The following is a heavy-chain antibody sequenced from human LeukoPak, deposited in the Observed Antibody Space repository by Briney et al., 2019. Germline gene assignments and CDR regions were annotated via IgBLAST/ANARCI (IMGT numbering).Heavy chain of an antibody. D-gene: IGHD6-19*01. CDR2: IYSGST. V-gene: IGHV4-39*07. CDR1: GGSITSSSYY. Sequence: PSETLSLTCTVSGGSITSSSYYWGWIRQPPGKGLQWIGSIYSGSTYYNPSLKSRVTISVDTSKIQFSLKLSSVTAADTAVYYCAGGYLDSSGIDYWGQGTLVTISS. CDR3: AGGYLDSSGIDY. J-gene: IGHJ4*02.